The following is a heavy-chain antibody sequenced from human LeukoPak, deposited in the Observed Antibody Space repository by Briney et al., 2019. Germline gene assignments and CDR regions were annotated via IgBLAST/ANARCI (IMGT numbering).Heavy chain of an antibody. CDR2: IYSGGNT. CDR3: ARRAGEYSHPYDY. V-gene: IGHV3-53*01. J-gene: IGHJ4*02. D-gene: IGHD4-17*01. Sequence: HPGGSLRLSCTVSGFTVSSNSMSWVRQAPGKGLEWVSFIYSGGNTHYSDSAKGRFTISRDNSKNTLYLQMNSLRAEDTAVYYCARRAGEYSHPYDYWGQGTLVTVSS. CDR1: GFTVSSNS.